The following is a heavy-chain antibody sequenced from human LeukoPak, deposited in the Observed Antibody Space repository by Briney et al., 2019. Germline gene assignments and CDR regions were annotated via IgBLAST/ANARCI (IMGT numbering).Heavy chain of an antibody. J-gene: IGHJ6*03. CDR1: EFTVSSNY. V-gene: IGHV3-66*02. Sequence: GRSLRLSCAASEFTVSSNYMNWVRQAPGKGLEWVSVIYSGGSTYYADSVKGRFTISRDNSKNTLYLQMNSLRAEDTAVYYCARVNAPFWSGSMDVWGKGTTVTVSS. CDR3: ARVNAPFWSGSMDV. D-gene: IGHD3-3*01. CDR2: IYSGGST.